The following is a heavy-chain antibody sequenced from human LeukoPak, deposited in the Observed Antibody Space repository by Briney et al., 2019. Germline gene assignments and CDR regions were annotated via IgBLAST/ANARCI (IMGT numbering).Heavy chain of an antibody. D-gene: IGHD6-13*01. CDR2: IYYSGST. V-gene: IGHV4-61*01. J-gene: IGHJ4*02. Sequence: SETLSLTCAVSGYSISSGYYWGWIRQPPGKGLEWIGYIYYSGSTNYNPSLKSRVTISVDTSKNQFSLKLSSVTAADTAVYYCARGRAAGKGNLRYWGQGTLVTVSS. CDR3: ARGRAAGKGNLRY. CDR1: GYSISSGYY.